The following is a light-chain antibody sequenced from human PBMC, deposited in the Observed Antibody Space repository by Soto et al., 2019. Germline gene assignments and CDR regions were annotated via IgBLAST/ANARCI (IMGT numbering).Light chain of an antibody. CDR1: QSITTW. V-gene: IGKV1-5*01. CDR3: QQYNSYRT. J-gene: IGKJ1*01. CDR2: HAS. Sequence: DIQMTQSPSTVSAYVGDSVTITCRASQSITTWLAWYQQRPGKAPKLLIYHASSLEGGVPSRFSGSGSGTEFTLTISSQQPDDFATYYCQQYNSYRTFGQGTKVDIK.